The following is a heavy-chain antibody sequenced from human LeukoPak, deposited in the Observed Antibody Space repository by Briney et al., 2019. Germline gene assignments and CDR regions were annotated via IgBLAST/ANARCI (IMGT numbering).Heavy chain of an antibody. V-gene: IGHV4-39*01. CDR1: GGSIRSSYYY. Sequence: SETLSLTCTVSGGSIRSSYYYWGWIRQPPGKGLEWIGNIYDSGSTYYNPSLKSRVTIDTSKNQFSLKLNSVTAADTAVYYCARHYGPWGQGTLVTVSS. CDR2: IYDSGST. CDR3: ARHYGP. D-gene: IGHD3-10*01. J-gene: IGHJ5*02.